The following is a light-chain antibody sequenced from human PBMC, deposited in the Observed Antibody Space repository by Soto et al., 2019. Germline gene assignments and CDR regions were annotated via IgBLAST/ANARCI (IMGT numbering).Light chain of an antibody. CDR3: HYHDRTGT. J-gene: IGKJ1*01. Sequence: EIVLTQSPGTLSLSPGEGATLSCRASQYLSSSYLAWHQHKPGQAPRLLMYATSRRAAGIPERFSGSGSETEFALTISRLEPEDFAIYYCHYHDRTGTFGQGTKVDIK. CDR1: QYLSSSY. CDR2: ATS. V-gene: IGKV3-20*01.